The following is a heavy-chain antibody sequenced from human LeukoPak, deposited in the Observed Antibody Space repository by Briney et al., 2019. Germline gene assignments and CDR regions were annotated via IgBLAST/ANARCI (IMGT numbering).Heavy chain of an antibody. CDR2: ISAYNVNT. CDR1: GYTFTSYG. Sequence: ASVTVSFKASGYTFTSYGISWVRQAPGQGLEWMGWISAYNVNTNDAQKLQGRVTITTDTSTTTAYMELRSLRSDDTAVYYCARVPVSGPGARFDYWGQGTLVTVSS. D-gene: IGHD4-11*01. J-gene: IGHJ4*02. CDR3: ARVPVSGPGARFDY. V-gene: IGHV1-18*01.